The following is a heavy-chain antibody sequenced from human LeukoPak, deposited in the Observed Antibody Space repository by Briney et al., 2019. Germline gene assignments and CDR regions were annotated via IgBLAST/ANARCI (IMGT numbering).Heavy chain of an antibody. CDR3: ASNRALGYCSSTSCPHYYYYYMDV. CDR1: GGSISSSSYY. D-gene: IGHD2-2*01. CDR2: IYYSGST. Sequence: PETLSLTCTVSGGSISSSSYYWGWTRQPPGKGLEWIGSIYYSGSTYYNPSLKSRVTISVDTSKNQFSLKLSSVTAADTAVYYCASNRALGYCSSTSCPHYYYYYMDVWGKGTTVTVSS. J-gene: IGHJ6*03. V-gene: IGHV4-39*01.